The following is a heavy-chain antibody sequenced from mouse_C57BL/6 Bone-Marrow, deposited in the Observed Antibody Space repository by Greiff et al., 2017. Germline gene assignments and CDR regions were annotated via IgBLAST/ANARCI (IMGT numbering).Heavy chain of an antibody. CDR2: IDPENGDT. CDR1: GFNIKDDY. Sequence: VQLQQSGAELVRPGASVKLSCTASGFNIKDDYMHWVKQRPEQGLEWIGWIDPENGDTEYASKFQGKATITADTSSNTAYLQLSSLTSEDTAVYYCTTYGNPYSYAMDDWGQGTSVTVSS. D-gene: IGHD2-1*01. CDR3: TTYGNPYSYAMDD. J-gene: IGHJ4*01. V-gene: IGHV14-4*01.